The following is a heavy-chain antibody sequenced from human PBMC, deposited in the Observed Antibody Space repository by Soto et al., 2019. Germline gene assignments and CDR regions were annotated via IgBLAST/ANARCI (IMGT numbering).Heavy chain of an antibody. CDR3: AHRRGVYYYGSGSLNWFEP. V-gene: IGHV2-5*01. CDR2: IYWNDDK. CDR1: GFSLSTIGVG. Sequence: SGPTLVNPTQTLTLTCTFSGFSLSTIGVGVGWIRQPPGKALEWLALIYWNDDKRYSPSLKSRLTITKDTSKNQVVLTMTNMDPVDTATYYCAHRRGVYYYGSGSLNWFEPWGQGTLVTVSS. J-gene: IGHJ5*02. D-gene: IGHD3-10*01.